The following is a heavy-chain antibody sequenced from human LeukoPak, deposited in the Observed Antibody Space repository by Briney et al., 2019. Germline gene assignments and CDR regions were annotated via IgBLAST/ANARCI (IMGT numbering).Heavy chain of an antibody. CDR3: ARADSSGYYDAFDI. CDR2: IWYDGTNT. Sequence: GGSLRLSCAASGFTLSGYGIHWVRQAPGKGLEWVAVIWYDGTNTYFADSVKGRFTISRDNSKNTLDLQMNSLRAEDTAVYYCARADSSGYYDAFDIWGQGTMVTVSS. D-gene: IGHD3-22*01. J-gene: IGHJ3*02. CDR1: GFTLSGYG. V-gene: IGHV3-33*01.